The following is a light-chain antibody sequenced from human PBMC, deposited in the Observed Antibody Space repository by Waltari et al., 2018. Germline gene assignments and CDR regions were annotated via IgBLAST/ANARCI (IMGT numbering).Light chain of an antibody. J-gene: IGKJ2*02. CDR3: QQYNNWPPCT. CDR1: QSVSSN. Sequence: EIVMTQSPATLSVSPGERATLSCRASQSVSSNLAWYQQKPGQAPRLFIYGASTRATGIAARFSGSGSGTEFTLTISSLQSEDFAVYYCQQYNNWPPCTFGQGTKLEIK. V-gene: IGKV3-15*01. CDR2: GAS.